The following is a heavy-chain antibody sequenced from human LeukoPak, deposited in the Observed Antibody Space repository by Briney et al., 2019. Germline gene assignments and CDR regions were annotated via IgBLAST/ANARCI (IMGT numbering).Heavy chain of an antibody. V-gene: IGHV3-66*04. CDR2: IYSGGST. Sequence: GGSLRLSCAASGFTVSSNYMSWVRQAPGKGLEWVSVIYSGGSTYYADSVKGRFTISRDNAKKSLYLQMNSLSDEDTALYYCARRLIATGGFDYWGQGTLVTVSS. J-gene: IGHJ4*02. CDR3: ARRLIATGGFDY. D-gene: IGHD2-8*02. CDR1: GFTVSSNY.